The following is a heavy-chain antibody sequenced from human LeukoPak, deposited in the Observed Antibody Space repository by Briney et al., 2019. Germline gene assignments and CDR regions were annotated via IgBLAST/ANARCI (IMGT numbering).Heavy chain of an antibody. D-gene: IGHD3-10*01. Sequence: SETLSLTCAVYGGSFSGYSWSWIRQPPGKGLEWIGEINHSGSTNYNPSLKSRVTISVDTSKNQFSLKLSSVTAADTAVYYCARGRLLWFGTNWFDPWGQGTLVTVSS. CDR1: GGSFSGYS. CDR2: INHSGST. J-gene: IGHJ5*02. V-gene: IGHV4-34*01. CDR3: ARGRLLWFGTNWFDP.